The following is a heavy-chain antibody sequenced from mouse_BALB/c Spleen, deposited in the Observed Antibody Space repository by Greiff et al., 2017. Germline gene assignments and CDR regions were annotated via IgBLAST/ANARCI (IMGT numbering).Heavy chain of an antibody. CDR3: ARKGSYDYARVKDDDYFDY. CDR1: GFSLTSYG. Sequence: QVQLQQSGPGLVQPSQSLSITCTVSGFSLTSYGVHWVRQSPGKGLEWLGVIWSGGSTDYNAAFISRLSISKDNSKSQVFFKMNSLQANDTAIYYCARKGSYDYARVKDDDYFDYWGQGTTLTVSS. J-gene: IGHJ2*01. CDR2: IWSGGST. V-gene: IGHV2-2*02. D-gene: IGHD2-4*01.